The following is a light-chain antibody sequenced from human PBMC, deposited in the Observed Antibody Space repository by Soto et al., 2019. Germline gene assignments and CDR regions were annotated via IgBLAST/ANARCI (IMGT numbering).Light chain of an antibody. J-gene: IGKJ2*01. CDR2: DSS. Sequence: DIQLTQSPSFLSASVEDRVTISCRASYDISSSLAWYQQEPGKPPKLLIYDSSTLQTGVPSRFTGSGSGRKFTLTISGLQFGAFETYFCLHLSHYPYTFGQGTKMDIK. V-gene: IGKV1-9*01. CDR1: YDISSS. CDR3: LHLSHYPYT.